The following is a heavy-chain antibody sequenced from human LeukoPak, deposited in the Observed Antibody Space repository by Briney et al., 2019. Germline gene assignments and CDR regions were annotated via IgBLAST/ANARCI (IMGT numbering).Heavy chain of an antibody. CDR2: VKHDGSEK. CDR1: GLTFSTYW. Sequence: PGGSLRLSCAVSGLTFSTYWMSWVRQAPGQGLEWVANVKHDGSEKYYVDSVKGRFTISRDNAKNSLFLQMNSLRDEDTAVYYCARGGLTYSSSIGYNWFDPWGQGTLVTVSS. J-gene: IGHJ5*02. V-gene: IGHV3-7*03. CDR3: ARGGLTYSSSIGYNWFDP. D-gene: IGHD6-13*01.